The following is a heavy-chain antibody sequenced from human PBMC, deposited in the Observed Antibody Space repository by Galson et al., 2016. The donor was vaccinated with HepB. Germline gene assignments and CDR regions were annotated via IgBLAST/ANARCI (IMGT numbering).Heavy chain of an antibody. CDR2: IKSKTDGGTT. CDR3: RYGMDV. J-gene: IGHJ6*02. V-gene: IGHV3-15*01. Sequence: SLRLSCAASGFTFSNAWTSWVRQAPGKGLEWVGRIKSKTDGGTTDYAAPVKGRFSIPRDDSKNTLDLQMNSLNTEDTAVYYCRYGMDVWGQGTTVTVSS. CDR1: GFTFSNAW.